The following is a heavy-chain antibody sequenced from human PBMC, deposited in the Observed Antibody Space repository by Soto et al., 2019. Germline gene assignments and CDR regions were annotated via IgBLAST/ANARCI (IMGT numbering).Heavy chain of an antibody. Sequence: QVQLVESGGGVVQPGRSLRLSCAASGFTFSSYGMHWVRQAPGKGLEWVAVIWYDGSNKYYADSVKGRFTISRDNSNNTLYLHMNSLRAEDTAVYYCTRTPYYSDSSGYYYNRAFDLLGQGTMVAVSS. V-gene: IGHV3-33*01. CDR2: IWYDGSNK. D-gene: IGHD3-22*01. CDR1: GFTFSSYG. CDR3: TRTPYYSDSSGYYYNRAFDL. J-gene: IGHJ3*01.